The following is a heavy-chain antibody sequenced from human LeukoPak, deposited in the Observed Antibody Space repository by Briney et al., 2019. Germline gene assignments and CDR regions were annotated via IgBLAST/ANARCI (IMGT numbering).Heavy chain of an antibody. CDR2: MSYGGYT. J-gene: IGHJ4*02. CDR3: ATAVHDYYGSGRNAYYFDS. D-gene: IGHD3-10*01. Sequence: ASETLSLTCTVSSGSFSSSRYYWNWIRQPPGKGLEWIASMSYGGYTYYSPSLKSRVTISVDTSKNHFSLKLSSVTAADTAVYYCATAVHDYYGSGRNAYYFDSWGQGTLVTVSS. CDR1: SGSFSSSRYY. V-gene: IGHV4-39*02.